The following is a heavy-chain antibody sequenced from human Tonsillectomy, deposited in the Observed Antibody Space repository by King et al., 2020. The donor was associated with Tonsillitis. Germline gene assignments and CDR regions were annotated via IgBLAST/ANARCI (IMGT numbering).Heavy chain of an antibody. Sequence: QLQESGPGLVKPSETLSLTCTVSGGSISSYYWSWIRQPPGKGLEWIGYIYYSGSTNYNPSLKSRVTISVNTSKNQFSLKLSSVTAADTAVYYCARHLVRFVELFPYYFDYWGQGTLVTVSS. CDR1: GGSISSYY. D-gene: IGHD3-10*01. V-gene: IGHV4-59*08. CDR3: ARHLVRFVELFPYYFDY. J-gene: IGHJ4*02. CDR2: IYYSGST.